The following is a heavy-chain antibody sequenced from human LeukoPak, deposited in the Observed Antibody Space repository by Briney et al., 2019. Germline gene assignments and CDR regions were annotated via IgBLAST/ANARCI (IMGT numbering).Heavy chain of an antibody. CDR2: IYPRDSDT. Sequence: GESLKISCKGSGFSFTSHWIHWVRQMPGKGLEWMGMIYPRDSDTRYSPSFQGQVTISADKSISTAYLQWSSLKASDTAMYYCARTLSGSYHPIDYWGQGTLVTVSS. D-gene: IGHD3-10*01. CDR3: ARTLSGSYHPIDY. V-gene: IGHV5-51*01. J-gene: IGHJ4*02. CDR1: GFSFTSHW.